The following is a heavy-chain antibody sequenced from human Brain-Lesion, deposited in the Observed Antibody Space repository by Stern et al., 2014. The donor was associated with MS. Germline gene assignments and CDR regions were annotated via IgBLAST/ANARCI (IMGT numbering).Heavy chain of an antibody. J-gene: IGHJ4*02. D-gene: IGHD1-26*01. CDR2: IYYSGFT. CDR3: ARHDSVPRPSQLYSARDRGPGYFDY. Sequence: VQLVESGPGLVKPSETLSLTCTVSGGSISSSTYYWAWIRQPPGKGLEWIGTIYYSGFTYYKPSLKSRVTISVDMSKNQFSLKLSSVTAADTAIYYCARHDSVPRPSQLYSARDRGPGYFDYWGQGTLVTVSS. CDR1: GGSISSSTYY. V-gene: IGHV4-39*01.